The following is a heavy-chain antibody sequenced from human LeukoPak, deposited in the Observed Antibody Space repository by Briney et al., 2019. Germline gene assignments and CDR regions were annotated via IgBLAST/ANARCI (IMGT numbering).Heavy chain of an antibody. V-gene: IGHV4-34*01. D-gene: IGHD6-13*01. CDR2: INHSGST. J-gene: IGHJ5*02. CDR1: GGSFIGYY. Sequence: SETLSLTCAVYGGSFIGYYWSWIRQPPGKGLEWIGEINHSGSTNYNPSLKSRVTISVDTSKNQFSLKLSSVTAADTAVYYCARGRRSSSEAWGQGTLVTVSS. CDR3: ARGRRSSSEA.